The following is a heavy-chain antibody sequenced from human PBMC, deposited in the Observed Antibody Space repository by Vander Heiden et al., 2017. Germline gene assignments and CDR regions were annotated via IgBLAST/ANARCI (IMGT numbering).Heavy chain of an antibody. Sequence: QVQLVDSGGGVVQPGRSLRLSCAASGFSFSRCARHVVRQAPGKGLGWVAVISYDGSNNYYADSVKGRFTISRDNSKNTRYLQMNGLGAEDTAVYYCARNSGSYYGYYYGMDVWGQGTTVTVSS. V-gene: IGHV3-30*01. J-gene: IGHJ6*02. D-gene: IGHD1-26*01. CDR3: ARNSGSYYGYYYGMDV. CDR2: ISYDGSNN. CDR1: GFSFSRCA.